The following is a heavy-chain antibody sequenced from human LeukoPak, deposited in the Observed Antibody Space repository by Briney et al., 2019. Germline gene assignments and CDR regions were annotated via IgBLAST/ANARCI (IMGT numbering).Heavy chain of an antibody. CDR1: GFTFSSYS. Sequence: GGCLRLSCAASGFTFSSYSMNWVRQAPGKGLEWVSSISSGSSHKQYADSVKGRVTISRDDAKNSLYLQMNSLRTEDTAVYYCARVTVPSASAFDYWGQGTLVTVSS. CDR2: ISSGSSHK. J-gene: IGHJ4*02. V-gene: IGHV3-21*01. CDR3: ARVTVPSASAFDY. D-gene: IGHD2-2*01.